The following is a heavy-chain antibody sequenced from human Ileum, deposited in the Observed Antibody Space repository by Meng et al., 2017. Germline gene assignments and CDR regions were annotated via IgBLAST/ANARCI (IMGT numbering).Heavy chain of an antibody. CDR2: ISASGGNT. J-gene: IGHJ1*01. CDR3: VKGDGPISCTGGTCYRSFEH. D-gene: IGHD2-15*01. Sequence: GESLKISCAASGLTFNSYAMTWVRQAPGKGLEWVSTISASGGNTYDADSVKGRFTISRDNSKNTLYLQMNSLRAEDTAIFYCVKGDGPISCTGGTCYRSFEHWGQGTVVTVSS. CDR1: GLTFNSYA. V-gene: IGHV3-23*01.